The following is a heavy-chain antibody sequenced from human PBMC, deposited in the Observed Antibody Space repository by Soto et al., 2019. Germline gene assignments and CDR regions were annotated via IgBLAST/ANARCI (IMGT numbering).Heavy chain of an antibody. D-gene: IGHD6-6*01. CDR2: IYPGDSDT. V-gene: IGHV5-51*01. Sequence: GESLKISCKGSGYRFTSYWIAWVRQMPGKGLEWMGIIYPGDSDTRYSPSFQGQVTISADKSISTAYLQWSSLKASDTAMYYCARRSFSSSSVGYNWFDPWGQGTLVTVS. CDR1: GYRFTSYW. CDR3: ARRSFSSSSVGYNWFDP. J-gene: IGHJ5*02.